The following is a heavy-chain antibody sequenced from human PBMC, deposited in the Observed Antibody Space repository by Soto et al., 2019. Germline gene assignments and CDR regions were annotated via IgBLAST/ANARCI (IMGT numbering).Heavy chain of an antibody. Sequence: XSVKVSCKASGYTFTSYGISWVRQAPGQGLEWMGWISAYNGNTNYAQKLQGRVTMTTDTSTSTAYMELRSLRSDDTAVYYCARDRIVVVAATQYYYYGMDVWGQGTTVTVSS. D-gene: IGHD2-15*01. V-gene: IGHV1-18*01. CDR2: ISAYNGNT. J-gene: IGHJ6*02. CDR3: ARDRIVVVAATQYYYYGMDV. CDR1: GYTFTSYG.